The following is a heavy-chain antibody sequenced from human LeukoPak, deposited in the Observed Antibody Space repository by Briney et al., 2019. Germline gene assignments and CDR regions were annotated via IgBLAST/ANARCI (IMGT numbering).Heavy chain of an antibody. V-gene: IGHV3-48*01. CDR3: ARDYKYAFDN. Sequence: GGSLRLSCAASGFTFSDYSMNWVRQAPGEGLEWISYIGISSGNTKYADSVKGRFTISGDKAKNSLYLQMNSLRVEDTAVYYCARDYKYAFDNWGQGTLVTVSS. CDR1: GFTFSDYS. CDR2: IGISSGNT. D-gene: IGHD5-24*01. J-gene: IGHJ4*02.